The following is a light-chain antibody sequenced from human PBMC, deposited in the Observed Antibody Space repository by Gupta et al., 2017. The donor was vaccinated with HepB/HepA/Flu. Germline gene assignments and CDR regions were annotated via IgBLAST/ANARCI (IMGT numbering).Light chain of an antibody. Sequence: QSVLTQPPSVSGTPGQRVTISCSGSSSNLGSNTVNWYQQLPGTAPKLLIYTNNQRPSGVPDRFSGSKSGTSASLAISGLQSEDEADYYCAAWDDSLNGVVFGGGTKVTVL. CDR3: AAWDDSLNGVV. CDR1: SSNLGSNT. CDR2: TNN. J-gene: IGLJ3*02. V-gene: IGLV1-44*01.